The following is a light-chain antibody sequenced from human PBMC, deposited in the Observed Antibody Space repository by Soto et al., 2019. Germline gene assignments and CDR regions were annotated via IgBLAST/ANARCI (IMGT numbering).Light chain of an antibody. CDR3: QHYNSYSYT. Sequence: DIQMTQSPSTLPASVGDRVTITCRASQSISNWLAWYQQKPGQAPKLLIFRTSSLESGVPSRFSGSGSGTEFTLTISSLQHDDFSTYYCQHYNSYSYTFGQGTKLEIK. CDR1: QSISNW. V-gene: IGKV1-5*03. J-gene: IGKJ2*01. CDR2: RTS.